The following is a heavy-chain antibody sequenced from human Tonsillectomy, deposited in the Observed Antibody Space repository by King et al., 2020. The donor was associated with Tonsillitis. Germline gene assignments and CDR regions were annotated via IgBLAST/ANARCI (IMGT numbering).Heavy chain of an antibody. CDR3: AKVIVRPTNWFDP. J-gene: IGHJ5*02. CDR2: IYYGGST. V-gene: IGHV4-39*07. CDR1: GGSVSSNTYY. D-gene: IGHD1-26*01. Sequence: QLQESGPGLVKPSETLSLTCTVSGGSVSSNTYYWGWIRQPPGKGLEWIGNIYYGGSTYYNPSLRGRVAISVDTSKNLFSLNLSSVTAADTAMYYCAKVIVRPTNWFDPWGQGTLVTVSS.